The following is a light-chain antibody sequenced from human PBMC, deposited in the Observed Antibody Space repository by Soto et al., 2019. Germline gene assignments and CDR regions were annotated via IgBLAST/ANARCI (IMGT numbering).Light chain of an antibody. Sequence: EIVMTQSPATLSVSPGERATLSCRASQSVSSNLAWYQQKPGQAPRLLIYGASTRATGIPARFSGSGSGTEFTLTISSLQPEDFAVYYCQQYNNWPGTFGGGTKVEIK. J-gene: IGKJ4*01. CDR3: QQYNNWPGT. CDR2: GAS. V-gene: IGKV3-15*01. CDR1: QSVSSN.